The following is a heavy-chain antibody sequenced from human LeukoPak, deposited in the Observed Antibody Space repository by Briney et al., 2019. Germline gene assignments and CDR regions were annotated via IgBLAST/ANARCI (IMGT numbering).Heavy chain of an antibody. J-gene: IGHJ6*03. V-gene: IGHV1-2*02. CDR3: ARGGSCSGGSCYWSGYYYMVV. D-gene: IGHD2-15*01. CDR2: INPNSGGT. CDR1: GYTFTVYY. Sequence: ASVKVSCKASGYTFTVYYMHGVRRAPGQGLEWVGWINPNSGGTNYAQKFRGRVTMTRYTSIRTAYMALSRLRSDDPAVYYCARGGSCSGGSCYWSGYYYMVVWAKGTTVTVSS.